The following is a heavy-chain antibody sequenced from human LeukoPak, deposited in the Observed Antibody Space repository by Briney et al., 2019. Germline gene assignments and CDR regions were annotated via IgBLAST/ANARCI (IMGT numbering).Heavy chain of an antibody. Sequence: GGSLRLSCAASGFTFSSYVMSWVRQAPGKGLEWVSAISGGGGTDYADSAKGRFTISRDNSKNMLWLQMNSLRAEDTAVYYCAKDPTGTTRGYFDCWGQGTLVTVSS. CDR2: ISGGGGT. CDR1: GFTFSSYV. J-gene: IGHJ4*02. V-gene: IGHV3-23*01. CDR3: AKDPTGTTRGYFDC. D-gene: IGHD1-1*01.